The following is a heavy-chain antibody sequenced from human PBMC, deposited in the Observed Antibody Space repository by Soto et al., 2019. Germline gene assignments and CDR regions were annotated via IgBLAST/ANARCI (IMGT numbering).Heavy chain of an antibody. CDR1: GFTFSTYW. CDR3: ATVATGSYDWFDP. Sequence: EVQLVESGGGLGQPGGSLRLSCAASGFTFSTYWMHWVRQAPGKGLVWVSRINSDGSRTNYADSVNGRFTTFRDNDKNTVYLQLNSLTAEDTAVYYWATVATGSYDWFDPWGQGTLVTVSS. D-gene: IGHD1-26*01. V-gene: IGHV3-74*01. J-gene: IGHJ5*02. CDR2: INSDGSRT.